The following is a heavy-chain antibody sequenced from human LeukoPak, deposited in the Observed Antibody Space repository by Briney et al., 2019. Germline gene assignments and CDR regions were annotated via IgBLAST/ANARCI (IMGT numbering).Heavy chain of an antibody. V-gene: IGHV4-4*07. Sequence: SETLSLTCTVSGGSISSYYWSWIRQLAGKGLEWIGRIYTSGSTNYNPSLKSRVTMSVDTSKNQFSLKLSSVTAADTAVYYCARATHEGGTKYYFDYWGQGTLVTVSS. J-gene: IGHJ4*02. CDR3: ARATHEGGTKYYFDY. D-gene: IGHD3-16*01. CDR2: IYTSGST. CDR1: GGSISSYY.